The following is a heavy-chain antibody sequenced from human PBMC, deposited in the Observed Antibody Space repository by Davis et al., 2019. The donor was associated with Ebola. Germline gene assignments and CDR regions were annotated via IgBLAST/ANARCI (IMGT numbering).Heavy chain of an antibody. J-gene: IGHJ6*03. CDR2: TRNKAKSYTT. Sequence: GESLKISCAVSGFTFSDHYMDWVRQAPGKGLEWVGRTRNKAKSYTTEYAASVKGRFSISRDDSKNSLYLQMNSLKTEDTAVYHCAIAASYRNYYYMDVWGKGTTVTVSS. D-gene: IGHD3-10*01. CDR1: GFTFSDHY. V-gene: IGHV3-72*01. CDR3: AIAASYRNYYYMDV.